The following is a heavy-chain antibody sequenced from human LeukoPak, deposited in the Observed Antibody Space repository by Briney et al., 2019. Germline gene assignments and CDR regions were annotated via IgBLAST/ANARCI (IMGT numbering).Heavy chain of an antibody. J-gene: IGHJ6*02. Sequence: GGSLRLSCAASGFTFSSYAMSWVRQAPGKGLEWVSAISGSGGSTYYADSVKGRFTISRDNSKNTLYLQMNSLRAEDTAVYYCAKVSAVETATPPTAMDVWGQGTTVTVSS. CDR1: GFTFSSYA. D-gene: IGHD6-25*01. CDR2: ISGSGGST. V-gene: IGHV3-23*01. CDR3: AKVSAVETATPPTAMDV.